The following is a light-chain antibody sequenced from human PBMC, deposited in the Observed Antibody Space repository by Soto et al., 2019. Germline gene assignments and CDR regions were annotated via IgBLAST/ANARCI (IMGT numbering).Light chain of an antibody. V-gene: IGKV1-39*01. CDR1: QSISSY. CDR3: QQSYGTPIT. J-gene: IGKJ5*01. CDR2: AAS. Sequence: DIQVTQSPSSLSASVVDRVTITCRASQSISSYLNWYQQKPGKAPKLLIYAASSLQSGVPSRFSGSGSGTDFTLTISSLQPEDFATYFCQQSYGTPITFGQGTRLEI.